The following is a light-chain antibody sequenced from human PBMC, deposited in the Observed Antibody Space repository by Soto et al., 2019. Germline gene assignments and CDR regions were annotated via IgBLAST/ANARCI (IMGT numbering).Light chain of an antibody. CDR1: SNDISRYNF. CDR3: SSYTGSSPLWV. CDR2: EVS. Sequence: QSALTQPASVSGSLGQSITISCTGSSNDISRYNFVSWYQQHPGKAPKLMIYEVSNRPSGVSYRFSGSKSGNTASLTISGLQAEDEADYYCSSYTGSSPLWVFGGGTKLTVL. V-gene: IGLV2-14*01. J-gene: IGLJ3*02.